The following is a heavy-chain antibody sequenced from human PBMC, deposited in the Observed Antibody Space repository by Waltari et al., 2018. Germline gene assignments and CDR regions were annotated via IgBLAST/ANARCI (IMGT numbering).Heavy chain of an antibody. CDR2: IYYSGST. Sequence: QVQLQESGPGLVKPSETLSLTCTVSGGSISSYYWSWIRQPPGKGLEWIGYIYYSGSTNYNPSLKSRVTISVDTSKNQFSLKLSSVTAADTAVYYCARGDGSYGNYTSYYYYMDVWGKGTTVIVSS. CDR3: ARGDGSYGNYTSYYYYMDV. V-gene: IGHV4-59*01. J-gene: IGHJ6*03. CDR1: GGSISSYY. D-gene: IGHD4-17*01.